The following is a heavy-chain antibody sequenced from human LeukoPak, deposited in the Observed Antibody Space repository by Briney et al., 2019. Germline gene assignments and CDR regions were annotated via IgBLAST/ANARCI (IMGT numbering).Heavy chain of an antibody. CDR2: IYYSGST. CDR1: GGSISIYY. J-gene: IGHJ4*02. D-gene: IGHD5-12*01. CDR3: AREAHSRHGGYGHYFDY. V-gene: IGHV4-59*01. Sequence: PSETLSLTCTVSGGSISIYYWSWIRQPPGKGLEWIGNIYYSGSTNYKPSLKGQVTISLNTSKNQFSLKLSSVTAADTAVYYCAREAHSRHGGYGHYFDYWGQGSLVTVSS.